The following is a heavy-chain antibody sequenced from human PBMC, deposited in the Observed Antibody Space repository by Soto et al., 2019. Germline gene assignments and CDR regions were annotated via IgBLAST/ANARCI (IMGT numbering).Heavy chain of an antibody. CDR2: ISYDGSNK. V-gene: IGHV3-30*18. CDR3: AKDLYYSSSWSDYYYGMDV. D-gene: IGHD6-13*01. Sequence: SLRLSCAASGFTFSSYGMHWVRQAPGKGLEWVAVISYDGSNKYYADSVKGRFTISRDNSKNTLYLQMNSLRAEDTAVYYCAKDLYYSSSWSDYYYGMDVWGQGTTVTVSS. J-gene: IGHJ6*02. CDR1: GFTFSSYG.